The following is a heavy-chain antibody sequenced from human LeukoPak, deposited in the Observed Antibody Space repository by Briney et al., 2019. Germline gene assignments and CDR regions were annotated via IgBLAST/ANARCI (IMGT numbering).Heavy chain of an antibody. V-gene: IGHV4-59*01. CDR1: GGSISSYY. CDR2: IYYSGST. J-gene: IGHJ5*01. Sequence: SETLSLTCTVSGGSISSYYWSWIRQPPGKGLEWIGYIYYSGSTNYNPSLKSRVTISVDTSKNQFSLKLSSVTAADTAVYYCARGPQYSSSWYDCWGQGTLVTVSS. CDR3: ARGPQYSSSWYDC. D-gene: IGHD6-13*01.